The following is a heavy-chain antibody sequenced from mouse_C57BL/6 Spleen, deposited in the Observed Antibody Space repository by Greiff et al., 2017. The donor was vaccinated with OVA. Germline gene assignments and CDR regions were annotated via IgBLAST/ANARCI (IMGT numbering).Heavy chain of an antibody. CDR3: AREILLLLRSSWFAY. Sequence: EVQLQQSGPELVKPGASVKMSCKASGYTFTDYNMHWVKQSHGKSLEWIGYINPNNGGTSYNQKFKGKATLTVNKSSSTAYMELRSLTSEDSAVYYCAREILLLLRSSWFAYWGQGTLVTVSA. CDR2: INPNNGGT. V-gene: IGHV1-22*01. CDR1: GYTFTDYN. D-gene: IGHD1-1*01. J-gene: IGHJ3*01.